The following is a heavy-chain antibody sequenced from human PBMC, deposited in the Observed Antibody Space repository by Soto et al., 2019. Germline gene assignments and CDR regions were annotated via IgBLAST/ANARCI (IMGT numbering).Heavy chain of an antibody. Sequence: SETLSLTCAVYGGSFSGYYWSWIRQPPGKGLEWIGEINHSGSTNYNPSLKSRVTISVDTSKNQFSLKLSSVTAADTAVYYCARGSAADYWGQGTLVTVSS. V-gene: IGHV4-34*01. J-gene: IGHJ4*02. CDR1: GGSFSGYY. CDR2: INHSGST. CDR3: ARGSAADY. D-gene: IGHD6-13*01.